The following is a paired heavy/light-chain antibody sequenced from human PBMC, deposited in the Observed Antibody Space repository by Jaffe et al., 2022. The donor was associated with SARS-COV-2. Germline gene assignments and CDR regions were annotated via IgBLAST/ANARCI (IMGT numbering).Light chain of an antibody. V-gene: IGKV1-5*03. J-gene: IGKJ2*01. CDR2: KAS. Sequence: DIQMTQSPSTLSASVGDRVTITCRASQSIGSWLAWYQQKPGKAPNLLIYKASSLETGVPSRFSGSGSGTEFALTISSLQPDDFATYYCQQYDYGATFGQGTKLEMK. CDR3: QQYDYGAT. CDR1: QSIGSW.
Heavy chain of an antibody. D-gene: IGHD3-16*01. CDR3: VRAALDGGSYFGY. CDR2: INSDVTRT. V-gene: IGHV3-74*01. CDR1: GFTIGSYW. Sequence: EVQLVESGGGLVQPGGSLRLSCAASGFTIGSYWMHWVRQAPGKGLVWLSRINSDVTRTNYTDSVKGRFTISRDNAKNTVYLQMNSLRAEDTAVYYCVRAALDGGSYFGYWGQGTLVTVSS. J-gene: IGHJ4*02.